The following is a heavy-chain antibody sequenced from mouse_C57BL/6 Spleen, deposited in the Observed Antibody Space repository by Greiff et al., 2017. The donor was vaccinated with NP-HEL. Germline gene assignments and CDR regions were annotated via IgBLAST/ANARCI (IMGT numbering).Heavy chain of an antibody. CDR1: GYTFTSYW. CDR3: ARGNYAMEY. J-gene: IGHJ4*01. Sequence: QVQLQQPGAELVRPGSSVKLSCTASGYTFTSYWMDWVKQRPGQGLEWIGNIYPSDSETHYNQKFKDKATLTVDKSSSTAYMQLSSLTSEDSAVYYSARGNYAMEYGGQGTSVTVS. V-gene: IGHV1-61*01. CDR2: IYPSDSET.